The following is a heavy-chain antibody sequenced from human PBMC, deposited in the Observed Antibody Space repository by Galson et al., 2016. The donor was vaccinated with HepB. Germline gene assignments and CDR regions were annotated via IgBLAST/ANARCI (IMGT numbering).Heavy chain of an antibody. CDR3: ARDGRPKDWWANWFDS. CDR1: GYSFINYA. CDR2: INAGSGDT. J-gene: IGHJ5*01. D-gene: IGHD2-8*02. V-gene: IGHV1-3*01. Sequence: SVKVSCKASGYSFINYAMHWVRQAPGQRPEWMGWINAGSGDTKYSKKFQGRVTNTRDTSASTAYMELSSLTSEDTAIYYCARDGRPKDWWANWFDSWGQGTLVTVSS.